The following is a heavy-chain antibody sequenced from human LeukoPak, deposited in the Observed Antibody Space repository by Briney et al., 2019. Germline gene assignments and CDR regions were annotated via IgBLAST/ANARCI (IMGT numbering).Heavy chain of an antibody. V-gene: IGHV3-74*01. J-gene: IGHJ4*02. D-gene: IGHD3-22*01. CDR1: EFTFSSYW. CDR3: AREGYYDSSGYSIRFSY. CDR2: INSDGRTT. Sequence: GGSLRLSYEASEFTFSSYWMHWVRQAPGKGLVWVSRINSDGRTTIYADSVKGRFTISRGNAKNTLYLQMNSLRAEDTAVYYCAREGYYDSSGYSIRFSYWGQGTLVTVSS.